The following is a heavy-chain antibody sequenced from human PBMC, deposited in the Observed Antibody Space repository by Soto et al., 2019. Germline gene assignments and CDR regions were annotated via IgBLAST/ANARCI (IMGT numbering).Heavy chain of an antibody. CDR3: ARALGYGSGSDAFDT. CDR1: GGSISSYY. CDR2: IYYSGST. V-gene: IGHV4-59*01. D-gene: IGHD3-10*01. J-gene: IGHJ3*02. Sequence: SETLSLTCTVSGGSISSYYWSWIRQPPGKGLEWIGYIYYSGSTNYNPSLKSRVTISVDTSKNQLSLKLSSVTAADTAVYYCARALGYGSGSDAFDTWGQGTMVTVSS.